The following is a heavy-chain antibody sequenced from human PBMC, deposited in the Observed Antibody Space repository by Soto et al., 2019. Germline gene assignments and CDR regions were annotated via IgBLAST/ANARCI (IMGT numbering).Heavy chain of an antibody. D-gene: IGHD3-22*01. J-gene: IGHJ6*02. CDR2: IIPIFGAA. CDR3: ARSSLYYDSSGYNGMDV. CDR1: GGTFSSYA. Sequence: GASVKVSCKASGGTFSSYAISWVRQAPGQGLEWMGGIIPIFGAANYAQKFQGRVTITADESTSTAYMELSSLRSEDTAVYYCARSSLYYDSSGYNGMDVWGQGTTVTVSS. V-gene: IGHV1-69*13.